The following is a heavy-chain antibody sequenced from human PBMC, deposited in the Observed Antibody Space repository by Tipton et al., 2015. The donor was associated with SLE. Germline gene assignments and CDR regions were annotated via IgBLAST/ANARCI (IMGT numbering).Heavy chain of an antibody. CDR1: GFTFSSYG. CDR2: IWYDGSNK. CDR3: ATDRSHRGYGRGEFFFDY. Sequence: SLRLSCAASGFTFSSYGMHWVRQAPGKGLEWVAVIWYDGSNKYYADSVKGRFTISRDNSKNTLYLQMNSLRDEDTAVYYCATDRSHRGYGRGEFFFDYWGQGALVTVSS. V-gene: IGHV3-33*01. D-gene: IGHD5-12*01. J-gene: IGHJ4*02.